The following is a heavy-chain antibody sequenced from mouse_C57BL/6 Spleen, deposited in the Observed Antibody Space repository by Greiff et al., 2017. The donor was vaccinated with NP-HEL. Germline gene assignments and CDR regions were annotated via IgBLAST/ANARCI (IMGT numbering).Heavy chain of an antibody. CDR1: GYTFTDYN. Sequence: EVQLQESGPELVKPGASVKMSCKASGYTFTDYNMHWVKQSHGKSLEWIGYINPNNGGTSYNQKFKGKATLTVNKSSSTAYMELRSLTSEDSAVYYCARVGTGTGFAYWGQGTLVTVSA. V-gene: IGHV1-22*01. J-gene: IGHJ3*01. CDR2: INPNNGGT. CDR3: ARVGTGTGFAY. D-gene: IGHD4-1*01.